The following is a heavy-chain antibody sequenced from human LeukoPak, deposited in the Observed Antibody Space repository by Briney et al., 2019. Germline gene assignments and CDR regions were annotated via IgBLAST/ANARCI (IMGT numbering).Heavy chain of an antibody. V-gene: IGHV4-34*01. Sequence: SETLSLTCAVYGGSFSGYYWSWIRQPPGKGLEWIGEINHSGSTNYNPSLKSRVTISVDTSKNQFSLKLSSVTAADTAVYYCARGGGYSGYYFDYWGQGTLVTVSS. CDR3: ARGGGYSGYYFDY. J-gene: IGHJ4*02. CDR1: GGSFSGYY. CDR2: INHSGST. D-gene: IGHD5-12*01.